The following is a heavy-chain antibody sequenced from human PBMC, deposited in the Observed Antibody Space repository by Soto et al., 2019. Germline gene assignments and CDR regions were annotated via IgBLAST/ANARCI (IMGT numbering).Heavy chain of an antibody. D-gene: IGHD3-16*01. V-gene: IGHV3-23*01. CDR2: ISGSTA. CDR1: GSTFSSDV. J-gene: IGHJ5*02. CDR3: AKSTFGVGNPFNWFDT. Sequence: PGGSLRLSCVASGSTFSSDVISWVRQAPGKGLEWVSGISGSTAYYADSVQGRFTISRDEFKNTLFLQMKSLRAEDTAIFYCAKSTFGVGNPFNWFDTWGQGSLVTISS.